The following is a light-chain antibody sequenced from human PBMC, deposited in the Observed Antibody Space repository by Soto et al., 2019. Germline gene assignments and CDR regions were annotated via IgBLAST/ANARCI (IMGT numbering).Light chain of an antibody. CDR1: QSINNY. CDR3: QQYGNLWT. Sequence: DIQLTQSPSTLSASVGDRVTISCRASQSINNYLAWYQQKPGKAPKLLIYKASTLESGVPSTFSGSGSGTEFSLTISNLQPDDFATYYCQQYGNLWTFGQGTKVYIK. V-gene: IGKV1-5*03. CDR2: KAS. J-gene: IGKJ1*01.